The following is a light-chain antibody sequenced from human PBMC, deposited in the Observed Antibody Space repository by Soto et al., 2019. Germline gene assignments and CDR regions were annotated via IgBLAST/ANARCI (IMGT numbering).Light chain of an antibody. V-gene: IGLV1-44*01. CDR1: TSNIESHS. CDR2: TNN. Sequence: QSVLTQPPSASGTPGQRIIISCSGSTSNIESHSVNWFQQVPGTAPRLLIITNNQRPSGVPDRFSGSKSGASASLAISGLQSEDEATYYCAAWDDNLSGPLFGGGTKLTVL. J-gene: IGLJ3*02. CDR3: AAWDDNLSGPL.